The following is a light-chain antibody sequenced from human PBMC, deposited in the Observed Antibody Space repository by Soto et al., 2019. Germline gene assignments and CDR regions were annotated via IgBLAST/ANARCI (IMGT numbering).Light chain of an antibody. Sequence: AIQMTQSPSSLSASVGDRVTITCRASQDIGNDLGWYQHKPGHAPKVLVHAASNFQSGVPSRFSGSGSGTDFALTISSLRPEDFAIYYCLQDYNYPFTFGPGTKVDIK. CDR2: AAS. CDR3: LQDYNYPFT. J-gene: IGKJ3*01. V-gene: IGKV1-6*02. CDR1: QDIGND.